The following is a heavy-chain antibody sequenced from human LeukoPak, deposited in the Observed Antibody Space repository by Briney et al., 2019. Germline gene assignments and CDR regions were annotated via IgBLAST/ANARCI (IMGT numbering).Heavy chain of an antibody. V-gene: IGHV3-21*03. CDR1: GFTFSSYS. CDR2: ISSSSSYI. Sequence: GGSLRLSCAASGFTFSSYSMNWVRQAPGKGLEWVSSISSSSSYIYYADSVKGRFTISRDNAKNSLYLQMNSLRAEDTAVYYCARGSGSYCGGYWGQGTLVTVSS. CDR3: ARGSGSYCGGY. J-gene: IGHJ4*02. D-gene: IGHD1-26*01.